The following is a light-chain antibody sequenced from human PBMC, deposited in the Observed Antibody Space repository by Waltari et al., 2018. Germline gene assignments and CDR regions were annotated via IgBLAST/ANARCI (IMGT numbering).Light chain of an antibody. J-gene: IGKJ1*01. CDR1: QGIRNS. Sequence: DIQMTQSPSSLSASVGDRVSLTCRASQGIRNSLAWYQQKPGKAPKFLLYDASRLESGVPSRFSGSGSGTDYTLIINSLQPEDFATYYCQHYYSAPWTFGQGTKVEMK. CDR3: QHYYSAPWT. CDR2: DAS. V-gene: IGKV1-NL1*01.